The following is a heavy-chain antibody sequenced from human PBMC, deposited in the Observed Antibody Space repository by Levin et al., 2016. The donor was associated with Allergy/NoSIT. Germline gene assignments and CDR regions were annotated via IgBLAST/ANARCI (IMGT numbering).Heavy chain of an antibody. Sequence: GESLKISCVASGFTFDDYAMHWVRQPPGKGLEWVSLISGDGRNSYYADSAEGRFTISRDNMKNSLYLQLNSLRPEETAMYFCAKDLSMVTRAYFASWGQGTLVTVSS. CDR1: GFTFDDYA. D-gene: IGHD2-21*02. J-gene: IGHJ4*02. CDR3: AKDLSMVTRAYFAS. CDR2: ISGDGRNS. V-gene: IGHV3-43D*03.